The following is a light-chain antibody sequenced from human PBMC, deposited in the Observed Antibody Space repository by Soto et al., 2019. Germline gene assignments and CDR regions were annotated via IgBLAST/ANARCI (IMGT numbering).Light chain of an antibody. CDR2: DAS. CDR1: QDISNY. V-gene: IGKV1-33*01. J-gene: IGKJ4*01. CDR3: QQYDILPLT. Sequence: DIQMTQSPSSLSASVGDRVTITCQASQDISNYLNWYQQKPGKAPKLLIYDASNLETGVPSRFSGSGSGAEFTFTITSLQPEDVATYYCQQYDILPLTFGGGTKVEIK.